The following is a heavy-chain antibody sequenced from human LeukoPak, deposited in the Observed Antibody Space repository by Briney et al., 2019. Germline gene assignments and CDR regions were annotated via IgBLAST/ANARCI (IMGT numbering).Heavy chain of an antibody. CDR2: INPNSGGT. Sequence: ASVKVSCKASGYTFTNYYIHWVRQAPGQGLEWMGWINPNSGGTNYAQKFQGRVTMTRDTSISTAYMELSRLRSDDTAVYYCATVVVAANGVYWGQGTLVTVSS. D-gene: IGHD2-15*01. V-gene: IGHV1-2*02. CDR1: GYTFTNYY. CDR3: ATVVVAANGVY. J-gene: IGHJ4*02.